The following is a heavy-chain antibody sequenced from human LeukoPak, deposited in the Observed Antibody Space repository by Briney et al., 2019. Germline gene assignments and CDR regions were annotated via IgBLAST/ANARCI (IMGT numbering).Heavy chain of an antibody. CDR2: INSDGSST. V-gene: IGHV3-74*01. J-gene: IGHJ6*03. CDR3: ARDGDYGDYVLTYYYYMDV. Sequence: GGSLRLSCAASGFTFSSYWMHWVRQAPGKGLVWVSRINSDGSSTSYADSVKGRFTISRDNAKNSLYLQMNSLRAEDTAVYYCARDGDYGDYVLTYYYYMDVWGKGTTVTVSS. CDR1: GFTFSSYW. D-gene: IGHD4-17*01.